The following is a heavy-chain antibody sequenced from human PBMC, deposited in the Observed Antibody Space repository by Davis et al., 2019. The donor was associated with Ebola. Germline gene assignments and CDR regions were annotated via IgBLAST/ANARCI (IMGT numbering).Heavy chain of an antibody. Sequence: GESLKISCAASGFTFSSYAMSWVRQAPGKGLEWVSAISGSGGSTYYADSVKGRFTISRDNAKNSLYLQMNSLRAEDTAVYYCARDHREGGLMGIVVVPAAIYMDVWGKGTTVTVSS. CDR1: GFTFSSYA. CDR2: ISGSGGST. V-gene: IGHV3-23*01. J-gene: IGHJ6*03. D-gene: IGHD2-2*03. CDR3: ARDHREGGLMGIVVVPAAIYMDV.